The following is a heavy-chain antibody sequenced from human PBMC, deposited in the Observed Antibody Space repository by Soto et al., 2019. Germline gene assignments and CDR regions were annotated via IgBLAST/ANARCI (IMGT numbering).Heavy chain of an antibody. CDR2: INPNSGFT. Sequence: ASVKFSCKAAGYTFTGYYMHWVRQAPGQVLECMVWINPNSGFTNYXXKFQGWVXXTRDTSISTAXMELSXLRSEDTAVYYCARGGYSSGCSDYWRQGTLVTVSS. V-gene: IGHV1-2*04. CDR3: ARGGYSSGCSDY. D-gene: IGHD6-19*01. CDR1: GYTFTGYY. J-gene: IGHJ4*02.